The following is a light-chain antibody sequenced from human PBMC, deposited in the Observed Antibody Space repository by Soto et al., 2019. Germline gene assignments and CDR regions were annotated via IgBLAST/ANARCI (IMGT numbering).Light chain of an antibody. CDR1: QSISSW. Sequence: DLQMTQSPSTLSSSLGDSVTITCRASQSISSWLAWYQQKPGKAPNLLLYDDSSLESGVTQRFSGSGSGTELTLTISSLQTDDFSTSYCQQYHSYWTVCQGTRWIS. V-gene: IGKV1-5*01. J-gene: IGKJ1*01. CDR3: QQYHSYWT. CDR2: DDS.